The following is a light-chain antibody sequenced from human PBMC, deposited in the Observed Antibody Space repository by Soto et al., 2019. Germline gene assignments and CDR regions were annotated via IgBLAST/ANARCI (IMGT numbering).Light chain of an antibody. Sequence: QSVLSQAPSASGTPGQRVTISCSGSSSDIGRNTENWYQQLPGTAPKLLLYSNDQRTSGVPDRFSGSTSGTSASLAISGRQSEDEADYYCSVWDDGLDGVEFGGGTKLTVL. J-gene: IGLJ2*01. CDR1: SSDIGRNT. CDR2: SND. CDR3: SVWDDGLDGVE. V-gene: IGLV1-44*01.